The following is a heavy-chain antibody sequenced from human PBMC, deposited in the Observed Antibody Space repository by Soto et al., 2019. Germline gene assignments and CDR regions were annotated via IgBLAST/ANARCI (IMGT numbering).Heavy chain of an antibody. J-gene: IGHJ6*03. CDR3: AREPYCSGGSCYSFSREYYYYMDV. V-gene: IGHV3-48*01. CDR2: ISSGSTTI. Sequence: EVQLVESGGDLVQPGGSLRLSCAASGFTFSTYSMNWVRLAPGKGLEWISYISSGSTTIYYADFVGGRFTISRDNAKNSLYLQMNSLRAEDTAVYYCAREPYCSGGSCYSFSREYYYYMDVWGKGTTVTVSS. D-gene: IGHD2-15*01. CDR1: GFTFSTYS.